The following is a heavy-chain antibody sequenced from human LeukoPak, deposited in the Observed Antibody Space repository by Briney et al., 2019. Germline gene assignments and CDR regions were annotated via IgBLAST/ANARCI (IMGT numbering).Heavy chain of an antibody. CDR3: AKPLPGYGTFFDY. D-gene: IGHD5-18*01. CDR2: ISSSSSTI. J-gene: IGHJ4*02. V-gene: IGHV3-48*01. CDR1: GFTFSSYS. Sequence: GGSLRLSCAASGFTFSSYSMNWVRQAPGKGLEWVSYISSSSSTIYYADSVKGRFTISRDNSKNTLYLQMNSLRAEDTAVYYCAKPLPGYGTFFDYWGQGTLVTVSS.